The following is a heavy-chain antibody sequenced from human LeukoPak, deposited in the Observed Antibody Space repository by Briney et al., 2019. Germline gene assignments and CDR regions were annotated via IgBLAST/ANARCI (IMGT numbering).Heavy chain of an antibody. CDR2: ISSSSSTI. D-gene: IGHD6-13*01. V-gene: IGHV3-48*01. CDR1: GFTFSSYS. J-gene: IGHJ4*02. Sequence: PGGSLRLSCAASGFTFSSYSMNWVRQAPGKGLEWVSYISSSSSTIYYADSVKGRFTISRDNSKNTLYLQMNSLRAEDTAVYYCARGAEPPGYSSSGDFDYWGQGTLVTVSS. CDR3: ARGAEPPGYSSSGDFDY.